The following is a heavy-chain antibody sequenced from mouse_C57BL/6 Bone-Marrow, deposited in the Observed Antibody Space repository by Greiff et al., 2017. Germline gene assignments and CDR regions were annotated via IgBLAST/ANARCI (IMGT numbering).Heavy chain of an antibody. J-gene: IGHJ4*01. CDR2: IDPANGNT. CDR1: GFNIKNTY. D-gene: IGHD1-1*01. V-gene: IGHV14-3*01. CDR3: ARSYYYGSSYGAMDY. Sequence: VQLQQSVAELVRPGASVKLSCTASGFNIKNTYMHWVKQRPEQGLEWIGRIDPANGNTKYAPKFQGKATITADTSSNTAYLQLSSLTSEDTAIYDWARSYYYGSSYGAMDYWGQGTSVTVSS.